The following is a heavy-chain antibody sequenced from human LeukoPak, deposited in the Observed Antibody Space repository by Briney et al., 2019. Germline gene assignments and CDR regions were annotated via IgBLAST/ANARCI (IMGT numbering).Heavy chain of an antibody. V-gene: IGHV3-7*02. CDR1: GFSFSNYW. CDR3: ATYMVGTTNAP. J-gene: IGHJ5*02. D-gene: IGHD2/OR15-2a*01. Sequence: GGSLKLSCAASGFSFSNYWMNWVRQAPGKGLEWVANINEEGNGRYYVDSVKGRFIISRDNANNSLYLQMNSLRAEDTAVYYCATYMVGTTNAPWGQGTLVTVSS. CDR2: INEEGNGR.